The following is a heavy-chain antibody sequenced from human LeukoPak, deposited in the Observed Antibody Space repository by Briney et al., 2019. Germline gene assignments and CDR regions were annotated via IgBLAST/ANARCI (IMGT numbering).Heavy chain of an antibody. J-gene: IGHJ6*03. V-gene: IGHV3-21*01. CDR2: ISTVSTYT. CDR3: ARDGSGFYYYYYMDV. D-gene: IGHD6-25*01. Sequence: GGSLRLPCAASGFTFSSYWMTWVRQAPGKGLEWVSSISTVSTYTFYSDSVKGRFTISRDNRKNTLYLQMSSLSAEDTAVYYCARDGSGFYYYYYMDVWGRGTAVTVSS. CDR1: GFTFSSYW.